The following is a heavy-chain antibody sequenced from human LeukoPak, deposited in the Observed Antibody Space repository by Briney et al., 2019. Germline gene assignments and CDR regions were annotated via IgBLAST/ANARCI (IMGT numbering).Heavy chain of an antibody. Sequence: SETLSLTCTVSGYSISSGYYWGWIRQPPGKGLEWIGSIYHSGSTYYNPSLKSRVTISVDTSKNQFSLKLSSVTAADTAVYYCATLWFGELLPYYYYMDVWGKGTTVTVSS. V-gene: IGHV4-38-2*02. D-gene: IGHD3-10*01. CDR2: IYHSGST. J-gene: IGHJ6*03. CDR3: ATLWFGELLPYYYYMDV. CDR1: GYSISSGYY.